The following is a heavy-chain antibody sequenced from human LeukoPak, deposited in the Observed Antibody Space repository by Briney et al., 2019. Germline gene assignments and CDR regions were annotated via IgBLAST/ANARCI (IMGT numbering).Heavy chain of an antibody. CDR1: GGSFSGYY. CDR3: AREGRYYGSGSHRDGFDI. D-gene: IGHD3-10*01. V-gene: IGHV4-34*01. J-gene: IGHJ3*02. Sequence: SETLSLTCAVYGGSFSGYYWSWIRQPPGKGLEWIGEINHSGSTNYNPSLKSRVTISVDTSKNQFSLKLSSVTAADTAVYYCAREGRYYGSGSHRDGFDIWGQGTMVTVSS. CDR2: INHSGST.